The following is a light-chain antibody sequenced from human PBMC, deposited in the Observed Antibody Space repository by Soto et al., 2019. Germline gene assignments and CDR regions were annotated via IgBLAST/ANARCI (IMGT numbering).Light chain of an antibody. CDR1: SSNIGTNY. CDR2: RNN. CDR3: AAWDDSLSGVA. V-gene: IGLV1-47*01. J-gene: IGLJ2*01. Sequence: QSVLTQPPSVSGTPGQRVTISCSGSSSNIGTNYVYWYQQLPGTAPKLLIYRNNQQPSGVPDRFSGSKSGTSASLAVSGLLSEDEADYSCAAWDDSLSGVAFGGGTKLTVL.